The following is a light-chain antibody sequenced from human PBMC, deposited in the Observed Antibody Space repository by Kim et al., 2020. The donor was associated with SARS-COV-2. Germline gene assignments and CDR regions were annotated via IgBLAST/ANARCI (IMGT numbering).Light chain of an antibody. CDR2: DPS. CDR3: QQYNPWYT. CDR1: QSVCYW. V-gene: IGKV1-5*03. J-gene: IGKJ2*01. Sequence: VGARLPFPCRASQSVCYWLASYQQKPGKAPKVLFYDPSTLKSGVPSRFSGSGFGIQFPLPISSLQPDDFVTYSGQQYNPWYTFGQGTTLDI.